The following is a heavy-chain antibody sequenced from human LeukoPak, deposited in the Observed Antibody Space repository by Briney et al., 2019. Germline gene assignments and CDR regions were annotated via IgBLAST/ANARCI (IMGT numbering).Heavy chain of an antibody. CDR1: GFTFSSYA. CDR2: IGDSGGGT. J-gene: IGHJ4*02. CDR3: AKDTSIGRYCTNGVCSPFDY. D-gene: IGHD2-8*01. Sequence: PGGPLRLSCAASGFTFSSYAMSWVRQAPGKGLEWVSGIGDSGGGTYYADSVKGRFTISRDNSKNTLYLQMNSLRADDTAVYYCAKDTSIGRYCTNGVCSPFDYWGQGTLVTVSS. V-gene: IGHV3-23*01.